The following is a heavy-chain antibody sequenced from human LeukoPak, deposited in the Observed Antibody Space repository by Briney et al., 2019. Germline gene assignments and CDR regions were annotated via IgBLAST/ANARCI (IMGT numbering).Heavy chain of an antibody. CDR3: ARGVATAKGGILGY. CDR1: GFTFSSYG. V-gene: IGHV3-33*01. CDR2: IWFDGRNK. Sequence: GGSLRLSCAASGFTFSSYGMHWVRQAPGKGLEWVAVIWFDGRNKYYADSVEGRFTISRDNSKNTLYLQMNSLRAEDTAVYYCARGVATAKGGILGYWGQGTLVTVSS. J-gene: IGHJ4*02. D-gene: IGHD5-12*01.